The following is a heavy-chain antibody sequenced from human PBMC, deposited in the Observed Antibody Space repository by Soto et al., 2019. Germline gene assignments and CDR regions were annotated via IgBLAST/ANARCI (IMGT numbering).Heavy chain of an antibody. D-gene: IGHD6-19*01. J-gene: IGHJ6*02. V-gene: IGHV1-69*13. CDR3: ARDGVAVAGSYYYYGMDV. CDR2: IIPIFGTA. Sequence: SVKVSCKASGGTFSSYAISRVRQAPGQGLEWMGGIIPIFGTANYAQKFQGRVTITADESTSTACMELSSLRSEDTAVYYCARDGVAVAGSYYYYGMDVWGQGTTVTVSS. CDR1: GGTFSSYA.